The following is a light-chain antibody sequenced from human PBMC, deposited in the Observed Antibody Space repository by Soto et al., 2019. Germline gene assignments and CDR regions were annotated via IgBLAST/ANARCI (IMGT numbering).Light chain of an antibody. CDR1: SSNIGSNA. V-gene: IGLV1-44*01. Sequence: QSVLTQPPSASGTPGQRVSISCSGSSSNIGSNAVNWYQQLPGTAPKLLIYNNDQRPSGVPDRFSGSKSGTSASLAISGLQSDDEADYFCAAWDDSLNGWVFCGGTKLTVL. CDR3: AAWDDSLNGWV. CDR2: NND. J-gene: IGLJ3*02.